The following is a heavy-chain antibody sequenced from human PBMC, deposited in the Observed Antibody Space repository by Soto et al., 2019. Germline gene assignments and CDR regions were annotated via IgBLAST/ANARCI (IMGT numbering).Heavy chain of an antibody. CDR2: ISYDGSNK. CDR3: AKDRLMVRGVIIGYYGMDV. V-gene: IGHV3-30*18. CDR1: GFTFSSYG. D-gene: IGHD3-10*01. Sequence: QVQLVESGGGVVQPGRSLRLSCAASGFTFSSYGMHWVRKAPGKGLEWVAVISYDGSNKYYADSVKGRFTISRDNSKNTLYLQMNSLRAEATAVYYCAKDRLMVRGVIIGYYGMDVWGQGTTVTVSS. J-gene: IGHJ6*02.